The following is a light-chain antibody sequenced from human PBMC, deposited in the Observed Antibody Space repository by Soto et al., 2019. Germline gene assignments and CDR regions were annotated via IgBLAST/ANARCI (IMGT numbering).Light chain of an antibody. CDR3: QQYGSLPFT. V-gene: IGKV3-20*01. CDR2: GAS. CDR1: QSVSSSY. Sequence: EIVLTQSPGTLSLSPGERATLSCRASQSVSSSYLVWYQQKPGQAPRLLIYGASSRATGIPDRFIGGGSGTDFTLTISRLEPEDFAVYYCQQYGSLPFTFGPGTKVDIK. J-gene: IGKJ3*01.